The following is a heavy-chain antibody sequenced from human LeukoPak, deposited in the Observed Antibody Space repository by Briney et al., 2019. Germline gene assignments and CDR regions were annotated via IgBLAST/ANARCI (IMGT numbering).Heavy chain of an antibody. CDR3: AREVDCGSTSCGNWFDP. CDR1: GYTFTSYA. J-gene: IGHJ5*02. D-gene: IGHD2-2*01. CDR2: INAGNGNT. Sequence: ASVKVSCKASGYTFTSYAMHWVRQAPGQRLEWMGWINAGNGNTKYSQKFQGRVTITRDTSASTAYMELSSLRSEDTAVYYCAREVDCGSTSCGNWFDPWGQGTLVTVSS. V-gene: IGHV1-3*01.